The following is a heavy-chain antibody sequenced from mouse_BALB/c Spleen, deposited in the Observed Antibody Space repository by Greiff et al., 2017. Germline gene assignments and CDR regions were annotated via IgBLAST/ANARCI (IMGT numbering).Heavy chain of an antibody. J-gene: IGHJ4*01. Sequence: VKLQESGPELVKPGASVRISCKASGYTFTSYYIHWVKQRPGQGLEWIGWIYPGNVNTKYNEKFKGKATLTADKSSSTAYMQLSSLTSEDSAVYFCASYYGSYAMDYWGQGTSVTVSS. CDR3: ASYYGSYAMDY. D-gene: IGHD1-2*01. CDR2: IYPGNVNT. CDR1: GYTFTSYY. V-gene: IGHV1S56*01.